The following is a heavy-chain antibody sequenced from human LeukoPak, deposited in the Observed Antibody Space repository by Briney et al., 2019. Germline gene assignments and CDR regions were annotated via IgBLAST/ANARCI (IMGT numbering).Heavy chain of an antibody. Sequence: ASVKVSCKASGYTFTSYDINWVRQATGQGLEWMGWMNPNSGNTGYAQKFQGRVTMTRNTSISTAYMELSSLRSEDTAVYYCARVPYYGSGFYYYYYGMDVWGQGTTVTVSS. J-gene: IGHJ6*02. V-gene: IGHV1-8*01. D-gene: IGHD3-10*01. CDR3: ARVPYYGSGFYYYYYGMDV. CDR1: GYTFTSYD. CDR2: MNPNSGNT.